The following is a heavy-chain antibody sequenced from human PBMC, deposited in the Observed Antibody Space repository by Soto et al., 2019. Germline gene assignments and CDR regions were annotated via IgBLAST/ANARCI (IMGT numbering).Heavy chain of an antibody. CDR1: GYSFISSW. J-gene: IGHJ4*02. CDR2: IYPGDSDT. Sequence: EVQLVQSGAEVKKPGESLKISCQASGYSFISSWIGWLRQMPGKGLEWMGIIYPGDSDTRYSPSFQGQVTISADKSTSTAYLQWSSLKASDTATYYCARMMAASGTAFDYWGQGALVTVSS. V-gene: IGHV5-51*01. D-gene: IGHD6-13*01. CDR3: ARMMAASGTAFDY.